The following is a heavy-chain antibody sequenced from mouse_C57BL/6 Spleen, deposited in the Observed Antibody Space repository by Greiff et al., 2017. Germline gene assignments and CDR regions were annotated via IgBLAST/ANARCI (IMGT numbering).Heavy chain of an antibody. V-gene: IGHV1-18*01. Sequence: VHVKQSGPELVKPGASVKIPCKASGYTFTDYNMDWVKQSHGKSLEWIGDINPNNGGTIYNQKFKGKATLTVDKSSSTAYMELRSLTSEDTAVYYCARSGYDYEFAYWGQGTLVTVSA. CDR3: ARSGYDYEFAY. CDR1: GYTFTDYN. J-gene: IGHJ3*01. D-gene: IGHD2-4*01. CDR2: INPNNGGT.